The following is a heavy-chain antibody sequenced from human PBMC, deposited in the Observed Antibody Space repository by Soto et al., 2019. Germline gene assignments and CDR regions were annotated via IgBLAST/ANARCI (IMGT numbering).Heavy chain of an antibody. CDR3: ARDWDYYDSSGPYPNWFDP. D-gene: IGHD3-22*01. CDR2: IIPIFGTA. J-gene: IGHJ5*02. Sequence: GASVKVSCKASGGTFSSYAISWVRQAPGQGLEWMGGIIPIFGTANYAQKFQGRVTITVDESTSTAYMELSSLRSEDTAVYYCARDWDYYDSSGPYPNWFDPWGQGTLVTVSS. V-gene: IGHV1-69*13. CDR1: GGTFSSYA.